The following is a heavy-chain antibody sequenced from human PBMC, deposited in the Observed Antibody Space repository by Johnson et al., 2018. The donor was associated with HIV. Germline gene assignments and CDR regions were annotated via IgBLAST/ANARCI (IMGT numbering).Heavy chain of an antibody. CDR1: GFTFSDYY. CDR3: STMVQGDPVAFDI. D-gene: IGHD3-10*01. CDR2: IYSGGST. J-gene: IGHJ3*02. V-gene: IGHV3-66*01. Sequence: VQLVESGGGLVKPGGSLRLSCAASGFTFSDYYMSWIRQAPGKGLEWVSVIYSGGSTHYADSVKGRFTISRENAKNSLYLQMNSLRAGDTAVYYCSTMVQGDPVAFDIWGQGTMVTVSS.